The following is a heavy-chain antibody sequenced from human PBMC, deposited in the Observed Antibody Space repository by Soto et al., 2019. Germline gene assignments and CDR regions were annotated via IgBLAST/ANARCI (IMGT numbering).Heavy chain of an antibody. J-gene: IGHJ5*02. V-gene: IGHV4-4*07. CDR3: ASTRSGGDYPSVYSS. CDR1: GGSISSYY. Sequence: SETLSLTCTVSGGSISSYYWSWIRQPAGKGLEWIGRIYTSGSTNYNPSLKSRVTISVDTSKNQFSLKLSSVTAADTAVYYCASTRSGGDYPSVYSSWGQGTLATVS. CDR2: IYTSGST. D-gene: IGHD4-17*01.